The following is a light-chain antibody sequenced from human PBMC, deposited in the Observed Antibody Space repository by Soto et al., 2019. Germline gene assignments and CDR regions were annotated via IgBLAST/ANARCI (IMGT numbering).Light chain of an antibody. V-gene: IGKV3-11*01. CDR2: DAS. Sequence: EIVLTQSPATLSLSPGERATLSCRASQSVSRYLDWYQQRPGQAPRRLIYDASNRATGIPARFSGSGSGTDFTLTISSLEPEDFAVYYCQQRGNWPSFGGGTKV. J-gene: IGKJ4*01. CDR1: QSVSRY. CDR3: QQRGNWPS.